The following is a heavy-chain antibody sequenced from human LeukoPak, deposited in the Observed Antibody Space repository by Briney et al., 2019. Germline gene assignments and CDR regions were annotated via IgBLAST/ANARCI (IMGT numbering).Heavy chain of an antibody. CDR2: MSGSGAST. CDR3: AKDIFTMVRGVVDY. D-gene: IGHD3-10*01. CDR1: GFTFSNSA. Sequence: GGSLRLSCAASGFTFSNSAMNWVRQAPGRGLEWVSTMSGSGASTYYADSVKGRFIISRDNAKNSLYLQMNSLRAEDTALYYCAKDIFTMVRGVVDYWGQGTLVTVSS. J-gene: IGHJ4*02. V-gene: IGHV3-23*01.